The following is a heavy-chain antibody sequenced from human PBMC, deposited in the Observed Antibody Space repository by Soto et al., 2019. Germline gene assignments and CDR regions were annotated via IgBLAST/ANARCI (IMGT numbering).Heavy chain of an antibody. CDR1: GGSISSYY. CDR2: IYYSGST. J-gene: IGHJ6*04. Sequence: SETLSLTCTVSGGSISSYYWSWIRQPPGKGLEWIGYIYYSGSTNYNPSLKSRVTISVDTSKNQFSLKLSSVTAADTAVYYCASLSSTSCYACIMDVWGKGTTVTVSS. D-gene: IGHD2-2*01. V-gene: IGHV4-59*08. CDR3: ASLSSTSCYACIMDV.